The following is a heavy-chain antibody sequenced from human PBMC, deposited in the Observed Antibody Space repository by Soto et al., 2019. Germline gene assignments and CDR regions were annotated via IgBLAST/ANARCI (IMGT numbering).Heavy chain of an antibody. CDR1: GFTLSRHT. D-gene: IGHD3-22*01. CDR2: IGSRTSDI. V-gene: IGHV3-21*01. J-gene: IGHJ3*02. Sequence: PGGSLRLSCAASGFTLSRHTMNWVRQAPGKGLEWVSFIGSRTSDIYYADSVKGRFTISRDNAKNSLYLDLTRLRAEDTAVYFCVRDYYDTSGYPNTFDMWVQGTMVTVS. CDR3: VRDYYDTSGYPNTFDM.